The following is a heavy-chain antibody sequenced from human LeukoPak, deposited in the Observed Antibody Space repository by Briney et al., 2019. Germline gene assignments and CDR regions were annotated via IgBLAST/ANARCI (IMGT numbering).Heavy chain of an antibody. V-gene: IGHV3-30*18. J-gene: IGHJ6*02. CDR1: GFTFSSYG. CDR3: ANSLAAADFYYYYGMDV. D-gene: IGHD6-13*01. Sequence: PGGSLRLSCAASGFTFSSYGMHWVRQAPGKGLEWVAVISYDGSNKYYADSVKGRFTISRDNSKNTLYLQMNSLRAEDTAVYYCANSLAAADFYYYYGMDVWGQGTTVTVSS. CDR2: ISYDGSNK.